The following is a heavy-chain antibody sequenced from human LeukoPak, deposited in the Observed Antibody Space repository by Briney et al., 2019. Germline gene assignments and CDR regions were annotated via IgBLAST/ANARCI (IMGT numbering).Heavy chain of an antibody. Sequence: SETLSLTCTVSGGYISSSSYYWGWIRQPPGKGLEWIGSIYYSGSTYYNPSLKSRVTISVDRSKNQFSLKLSSVTAADTAVYYCARYIAARPVIDYWGQGTLVTVSS. CDR1: GGYISSSSYY. J-gene: IGHJ4*02. D-gene: IGHD6-6*01. CDR2: IYYSGST. V-gene: IGHV4-39*07. CDR3: ARYIAARPVIDY.